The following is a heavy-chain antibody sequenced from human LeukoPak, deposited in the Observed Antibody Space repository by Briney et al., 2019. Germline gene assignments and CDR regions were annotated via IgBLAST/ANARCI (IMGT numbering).Heavy chain of an antibody. CDR2: IYHSGST. CDR1: GGSISSGGYS. Sequence: PSQTLSLTCAVSGGSISSGGYSWSWIRQPPGKGLEWIGYIYHSGSTYYNPSLKSRVTISVDRSKNQFSLKLSSVTAADTAVYYCARVRRYGGNPLTRYFDLWGRGTLVTVSS. CDR3: ARVRRYGGNPLTRYFDL. J-gene: IGHJ2*01. D-gene: IGHD4-17*01. V-gene: IGHV4-30-2*01.